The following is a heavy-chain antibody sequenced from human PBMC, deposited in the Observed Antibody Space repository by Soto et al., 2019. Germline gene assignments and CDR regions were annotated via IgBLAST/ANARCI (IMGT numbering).Heavy chain of an antibody. D-gene: IGHD5-18*01. CDR3: AIITAMVPQFDY. J-gene: IGHJ4*02. CDR2: IYYSGST. CDR1: GGSISSSSYY. Sequence: SETLSLTCTVSGGSISSSSYYWGWIRQPPGKGLEWIGSIYYSGSTYYNPSLKSRVTISVDTSKNQFSLKLSSVTAVDTAVYFCAIITAMVPQFDYWGQGSLVTVSS. V-gene: IGHV4-39*01.